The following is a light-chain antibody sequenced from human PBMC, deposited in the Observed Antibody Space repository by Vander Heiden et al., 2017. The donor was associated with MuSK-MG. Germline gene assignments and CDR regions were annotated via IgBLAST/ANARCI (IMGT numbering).Light chain of an antibody. Sequence: QSVPTLPPSVSGAPGQRVTNPGTGSSFNTGAGYDVHWYQQFPGTAPKLFIYSNSNRPSGVPDRFSGSKSGASASLAISGLQAEDEADYYCQSYDSSLSGSIFGGGTKLTVL. CDR3: QSYDSSLSGSI. J-gene: IGLJ2*01. CDR1: SFNTGAGYD. V-gene: IGLV1-40*01. CDR2: SNS.